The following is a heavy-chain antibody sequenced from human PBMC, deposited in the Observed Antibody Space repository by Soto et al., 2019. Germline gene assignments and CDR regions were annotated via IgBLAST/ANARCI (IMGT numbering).Heavy chain of an antibody. CDR3: VRGWYYFGGGGYPYYYDE. V-gene: IGHV4-59*12. D-gene: IGHD3-10*01. Sequence: SETLSLTCTVSGGSISSYYWSWIRQPPGKGLEWIGYIYYSGSTNYNPSLKSRVTISVDTSKNQFSLKLSSVTAADTAVYYCVRGWYYFGGGGYPYYYDEWGRGTLVTVSS. CDR1: GGSISSYY. CDR2: IYYSGST. J-gene: IGHJ4*02.